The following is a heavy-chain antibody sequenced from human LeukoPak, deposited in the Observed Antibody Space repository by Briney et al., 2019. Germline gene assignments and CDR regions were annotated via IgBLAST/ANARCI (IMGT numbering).Heavy chain of an antibody. V-gene: IGHV1-69*01. J-gene: IGHJ6*02. CDR2: IIPIFGTA. Sequence: SVKVSCKASGGTFSSYAISWVRQAPGQGLEWMGGIIPIFGTANYAQKFQGRVTITADESTSTAYMELSSLRSEDTAVYYCARDINDRLGDSSGYLYYYYGMDVWGQGTTVTDSS. CDR3: ARDINDRLGDSSGYLYYYYGMDV. CDR1: GGTFSSYA. D-gene: IGHD3-22*01.